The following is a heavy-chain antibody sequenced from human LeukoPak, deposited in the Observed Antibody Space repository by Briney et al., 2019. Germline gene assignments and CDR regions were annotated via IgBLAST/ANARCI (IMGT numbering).Heavy chain of an antibody. J-gene: IGHJ3*02. V-gene: IGHV1-69*13. D-gene: IGHD3-22*01. CDR1: GGTFSSYA. Sequence: SVKASCKAAGGTFSSYAISWVRQAPGQGLEWMGGIIPIFGTANYAQQFQGRVTITADESTSTAYMELSRLRYEDTAVYYCARAHCSSTSCYLDYYDSSGYYYPGAFDIWGQGTMVTVSS. CDR3: ARAHCSSTSCYLDYYDSSGYYYPGAFDI. CDR2: IIPIFGTA.